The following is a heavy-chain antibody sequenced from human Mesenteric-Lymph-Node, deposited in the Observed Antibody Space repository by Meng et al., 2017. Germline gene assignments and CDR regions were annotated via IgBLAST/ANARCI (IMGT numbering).Heavy chain of an antibody. D-gene: IGHD5-18*01. Sequence: QVHLVESGGGVVQPGRSLRLPCAASGFTLSSLGMHWVRQDPGKGLEWVAVIWSDGNTKYYADSVKDRFTISRDNSKSTLYLQMNSLRAEDTAVYYCTGNSHIYGFDYWGPGTLVTVSS. V-gene: IGHV3-33*01. J-gene: IGHJ4*02. CDR3: TGNSHIYGFDY. CDR1: GFTLSSLG. CDR2: IWSDGNTK.